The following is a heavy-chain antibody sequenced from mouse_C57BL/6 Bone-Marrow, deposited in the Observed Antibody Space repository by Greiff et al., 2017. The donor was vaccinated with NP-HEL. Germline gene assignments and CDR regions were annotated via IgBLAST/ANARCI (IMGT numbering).Heavy chain of an antibody. D-gene: IGHD1-1*01. CDR1: GYTFTDYY. Sequence: QLQQSGPELVKPGASVKISCKASGYTFTDYYMNWVKQSHGKSLEWIGDINPNNGGTSYNQKFKGKATLTVDKSSSTAYMELRSLTSEDSAVYYCARNYYYGSRYAMDYWGQGTSVTVSS. V-gene: IGHV1-26*01. J-gene: IGHJ4*01. CDR2: INPNNGGT. CDR3: ARNYYYGSRYAMDY.